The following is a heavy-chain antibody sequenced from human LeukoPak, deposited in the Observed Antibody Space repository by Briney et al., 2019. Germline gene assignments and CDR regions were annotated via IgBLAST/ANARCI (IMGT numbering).Heavy chain of an antibody. J-gene: IGHJ5*02. CDR1: GFTFSNYW. D-gene: IGHD2-2*01. CDR3: AGGYCSITSCYPNWFDP. V-gene: IGHV3-7*03. CDR2: IKQDGSDK. Sequence: GGSLRLSCAASGFTFSNYWMSWVRQAPGKGLEWVANIKQDGSDKYYVDSVKGRFTISRDNAKNSLYLQMNSLRAEDTAVYYCAGGYCSITSCYPNWFDPWGQGRLVTVSS.